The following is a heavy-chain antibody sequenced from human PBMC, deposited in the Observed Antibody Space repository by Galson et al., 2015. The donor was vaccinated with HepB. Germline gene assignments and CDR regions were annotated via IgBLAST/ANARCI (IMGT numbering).Heavy chain of an antibody. CDR1: GYTFTSYY. J-gene: IGHJ6*02. CDR2: INPSGGST. Sequence: SVKVSCKASGYTFTSYYMHWVRQAPGQGLEWMGIINPSGGSTSYAQKFQGRVTMTRDTSTSTVYMELSSLRSEDTAVYYCARAVITMVRGLYYYYGMDVWGQGTTVTVSS. V-gene: IGHV1-46*01. D-gene: IGHD3-10*01. CDR3: ARAVITMVRGLYYYYGMDV.